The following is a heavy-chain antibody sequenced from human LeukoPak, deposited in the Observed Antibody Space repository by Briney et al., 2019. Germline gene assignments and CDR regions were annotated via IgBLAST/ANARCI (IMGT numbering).Heavy chain of an antibody. CDR1: GGSFSGYY. CDR2: INHSGST. CDR3: ARVRTRSYYDFWSGYTHWYFDL. J-gene: IGHJ2*01. D-gene: IGHD3-3*01. Sequence: PSETLSLTCAAYGGSFSGYYWSWIRQPPGKGLEWIGEINHSGSTNYTPSLKSRVTISVDTSKNQFSLKLSSVTAADTAVYYCARVRTRSYYDFWSGYTHWYFDLWGRGTLVTVSS. V-gene: IGHV4-34*01.